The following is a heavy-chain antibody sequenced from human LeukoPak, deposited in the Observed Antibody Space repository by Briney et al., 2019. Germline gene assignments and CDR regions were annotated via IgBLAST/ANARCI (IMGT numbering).Heavy chain of an antibody. CDR2: IRYDGSNK. CDR1: GFTFSSYG. CDR3: AKGKDDSSGWYFFY. J-gene: IGHJ4*02. Sequence: GGSLRLSCAASGFTFSSYGMHWVRQAPGKGLEWVAFIRYDGSNKYYADSVKGRFTISRDNSKNTLYLQMNSLRAEDTAVYYCAKGKDDSSGWYFFYWGQGTLVTVSS. V-gene: IGHV3-30*02. D-gene: IGHD6-19*01.